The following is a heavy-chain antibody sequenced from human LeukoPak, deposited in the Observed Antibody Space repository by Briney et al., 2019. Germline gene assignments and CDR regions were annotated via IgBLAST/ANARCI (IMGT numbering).Heavy chain of an antibody. CDR2: IYYSGST. J-gene: IGHJ6*02. V-gene: IGHV4-59*08. CDR3: VAHGMDV. Sequence: SETLSLTCTVSGGSISSYYWSWIRQPPGKGLEWIGYIYYSGSTNYNPSLKSRVTISVDTSKNQFSLKLSSVTTADTAVYYCVAHGMDVWGQGTTVTVSS. CDR1: GGSISSYY.